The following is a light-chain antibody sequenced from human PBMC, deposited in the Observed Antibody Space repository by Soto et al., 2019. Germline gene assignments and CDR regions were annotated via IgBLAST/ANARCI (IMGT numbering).Light chain of an antibody. J-gene: IGKJ1*01. V-gene: IGKV3-15*01. CDR2: GAS. CDR1: QGIGAS. CDR3: QQYDSYCT. Sequence: EIVVTQSLATLSVSLRDGVTFTCRASQGIGASLAWYHYNPGKAPRLLIHGASSMATGIPSRFSGSGSGTEFTLTISSLQSDDFAAYYCQQYDSYCTFGQGTKVDIK.